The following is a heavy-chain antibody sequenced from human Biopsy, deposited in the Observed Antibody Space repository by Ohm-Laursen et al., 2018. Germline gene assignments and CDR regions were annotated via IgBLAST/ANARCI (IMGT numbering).Heavy chain of an antibody. J-gene: IGHJ5*02. V-gene: IGHV4-31*01. CDR3: ARGDYFDSNGYFWFDP. Sequence: TLSLTCTVSGGSFSGYYWSWIRQRPGKGLEWIGYIFNSANTYYNPSLKNLITISGDTSKNQSSLKLNSVTAADTAVYYCARGDYFDSNGYFWFDPWGQGTLVTVSS. D-gene: IGHD3-22*01. CDR1: GGSFSGYY. CDR2: IFNSANT.